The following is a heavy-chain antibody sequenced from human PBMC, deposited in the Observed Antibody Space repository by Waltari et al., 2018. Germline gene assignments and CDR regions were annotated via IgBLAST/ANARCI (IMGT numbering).Heavy chain of an antibody. D-gene: IGHD6-19*01. CDR1: GGSIITYY. J-gene: IGHJ4*02. CDR2: IYNNGRT. Sequence: QVQLHESGPGLVKPSETLSLTCTVSGGSIITYYWTWIRQPPGTGLGWIEYIYNNGRTDYNSALKSRVTISADSSKNRFSLKLNSVTAADTAVYDCARGYNSGSLDSWGQGTLVTVSS. CDR3: ARGYNSGSLDS. V-gene: IGHV4-59*01.